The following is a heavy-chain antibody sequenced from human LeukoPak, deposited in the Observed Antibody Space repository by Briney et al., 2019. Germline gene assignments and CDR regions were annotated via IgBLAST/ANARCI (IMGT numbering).Heavy chain of an antibody. CDR3: AKDGEQWDSGAWDY. J-gene: IGHJ4*02. Sequence: GGSLRLSCAASGFTFSSYGMHWVRQAPGKGLEWVAVISYDGSNKYYADSVKGRFTISRDNSKNTLYLQMNSLRAEDTAVYYCAKDGEQWDSGAWDYWGQGTLVTVSS. V-gene: IGHV3-30*18. D-gene: IGHD6-19*01. CDR1: GFTFSSYG. CDR2: ISYDGSNK.